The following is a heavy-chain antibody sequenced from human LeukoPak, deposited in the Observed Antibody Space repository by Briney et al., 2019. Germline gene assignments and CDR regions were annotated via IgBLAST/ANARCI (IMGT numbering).Heavy chain of an antibody. CDR1: GFTFSSYA. V-gene: IGHV3-23*01. Sequence: PGGSLRLSCAASGFTFSSYAMSWVRQAPGKGLEWVSAISGSGGSTYYADSVKGRFTISRDNSKNTLYLQMNSLRAEDTAVYYCAKYTGGSFLGFPNYYYYYYMDVWGKGTTVTVSS. J-gene: IGHJ6*03. CDR2: ISGSGGST. D-gene: IGHD2/OR15-2a*01. CDR3: AKYTGGSFLGFPNYYYYYYMDV.